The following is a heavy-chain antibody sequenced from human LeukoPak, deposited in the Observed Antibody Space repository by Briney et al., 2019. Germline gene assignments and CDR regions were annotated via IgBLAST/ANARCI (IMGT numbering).Heavy chain of an antibody. D-gene: IGHD1-26*01. CDR1: GFTLSSYS. Sequence: WVSLTLPCAASGFTLSSYSMNWVRQAPAKGLEWVSAISTGGNSTYYADSVKGRFTIFRVDSNNTLYVQMNSLRTEDTALYYCAKIRGSHLDYWGQGTLVTV. V-gene: IGHV3-23*01. CDR3: AKIRGSHLDY. J-gene: IGHJ4*02. CDR2: ISTGGNST.